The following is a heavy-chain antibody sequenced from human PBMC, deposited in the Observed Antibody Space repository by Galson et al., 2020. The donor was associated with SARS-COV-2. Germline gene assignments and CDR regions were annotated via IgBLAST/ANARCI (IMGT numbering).Heavy chain of an antibody. D-gene: IGHD3-3*01. CDR3: ARNVLAPECWSGYYIGY. CDR2: IIPILGIA. CDR1: GGTFSSYA. V-gene: IGHV1-69*10. J-gene: IGHJ4*02. Sequence: KISCKASGGTFSSYAISWVRQAPGQGLEWLGGIIPILGIANYAQKFQGRVTITADKATSTAYMELSSLRSEDTAVYYCARNVLAPECWSGYYIGYWGQGTLGTVS.